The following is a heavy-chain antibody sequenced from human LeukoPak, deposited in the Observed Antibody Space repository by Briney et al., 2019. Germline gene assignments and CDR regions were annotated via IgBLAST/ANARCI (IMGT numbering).Heavy chain of an antibody. D-gene: IGHD2/OR15-2a*01. V-gene: IGHV3-74*01. J-gene: IGHJ4*02. CDR3: VSFYETY. Sequence: GGSLRLSCAASGFTFSTYSMNWVRQAPGKGLVWVSHINSDGSWTSYADSVKGRFTISKDNAKNTVYLQMNNLRAEDTAVYYCVSFYETYWGRGTLVTVSS. CDR1: GFTFSTYS. CDR2: INSDGSWT.